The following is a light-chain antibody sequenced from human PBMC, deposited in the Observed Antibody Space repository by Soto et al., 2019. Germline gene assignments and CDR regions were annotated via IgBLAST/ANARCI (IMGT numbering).Light chain of an antibody. J-gene: IGKJ3*01. Sequence: EIVLTQSPGTLSLSPGERATLSCRASQSVSSSYLAWYQQKPGQAPRLLIYGASSRATGIPDRFSGSGSGTDFTLTISRLEPDDFAVYYCQQYGSSPFTFVPGTKVDIK. CDR3: QQYGSSPFT. V-gene: IGKV3-20*01. CDR1: QSVSSSY. CDR2: GAS.